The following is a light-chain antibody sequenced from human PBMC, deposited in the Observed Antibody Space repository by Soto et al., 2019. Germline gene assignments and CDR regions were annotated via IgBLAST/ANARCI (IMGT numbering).Light chain of an antibody. V-gene: IGKV1-39*01. CDR1: QSISNY. CDR2: GAF. J-gene: IGKJ4*01. Sequence: DIQMTQSPSSLSASVGYRVTITCRTSQSISNYLNWYQQQPGKAPKLLIYGAFSLQSGVPSRFSGTGSGKDFTLTISTLQPEDFATYYCQQSYSAPQVTFGGGTKVDIK. CDR3: QQSYSAPQVT.